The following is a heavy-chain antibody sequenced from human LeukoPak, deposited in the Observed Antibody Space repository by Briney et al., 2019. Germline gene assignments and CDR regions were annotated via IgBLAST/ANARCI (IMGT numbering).Heavy chain of an antibody. CDR1: GFTFSSYR. Sequence: GGSLRLSCAASGFTFSSYRMSWVRQAPGKGLEWVANIKQDGSEKHYVDSVKGRFTISRDNAKNSLYLQMNSLRAEDTAVYYCARDYYDNSAYYYMDVWGKGTTVTVSS. D-gene: IGHD3-22*01. J-gene: IGHJ6*03. CDR3: ARDYYDNSAYYYMDV. V-gene: IGHV3-7*01. CDR2: IKQDGSEK.